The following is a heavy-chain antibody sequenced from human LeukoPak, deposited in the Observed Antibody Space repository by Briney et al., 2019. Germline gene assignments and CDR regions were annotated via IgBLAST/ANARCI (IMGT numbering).Heavy chain of an antibody. CDR3: ARVYGLSSYYYYYGMDV. D-gene: IGHD3-10*01. CDR2: IIPIFGTA. V-gene: IGHV1-69*05. CDR1: GGTFSSYA. Sequence: SVKVSCKASGGTFSSYAISWVRQAPGQGLEWMGGIIPIFGTANYAQKFQGRVTITTDESTSTAYMELSSLRSEDTAVYYCARVYGLSSYYYYYGMDVWGQGTTVTVSS. J-gene: IGHJ6*02.